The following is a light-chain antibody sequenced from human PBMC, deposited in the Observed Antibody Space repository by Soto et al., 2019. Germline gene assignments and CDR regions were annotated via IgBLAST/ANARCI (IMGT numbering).Light chain of an antibody. Sequence: EIVMTQSPATLSVSPGERATLSCRASQSISNNLAWYQQKPGQAPRLLFYRASTRATGVPARFSGSGSGTAFTLTIISLQSEDFAVYYCQQYNNWPPTTFGQGTKLEIK. V-gene: IGKV3-15*01. J-gene: IGKJ2*01. CDR3: QQYNNWPPTT. CDR2: RAS. CDR1: QSISNN.